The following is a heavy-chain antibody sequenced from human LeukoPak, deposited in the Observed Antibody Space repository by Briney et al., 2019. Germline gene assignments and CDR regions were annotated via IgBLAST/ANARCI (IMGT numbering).Heavy chain of an antibody. CDR2: VYYSGNT. CDR1: GASITNYY. D-gene: IGHD4-11*01. J-gene: IGHJ4*02. V-gene: IGHV4-59*01. Sequence: SETLSLTCTVSGASITNYYLSWIRQPPGKGLEWIGYVYYSGNTNYNPSLKSRVTISVDTSKNQFSLKLSSVTNADTAVYYCTRVSGHYSNFDYWGQGTLVTVSS. CDR3: TRVSGHYSNFDY.